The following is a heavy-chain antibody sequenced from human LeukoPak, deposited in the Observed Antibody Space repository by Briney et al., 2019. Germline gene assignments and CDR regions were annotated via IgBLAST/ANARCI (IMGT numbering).Heavy chain of an antibody. V-gene: IGHV3-30*02. CDR3: AKETGEEVRYMYV. Sequence: GGSLRLSCAASGFTFSSYGMHWVRQAPGKGLEWVAFIRYDGSNKYYADSVKGRFTISRDNSKNTLYLQMNSLRAEDTAVYYCAKETGEEVRYMYVWGKGTTVTVSS. J-gene: IGHJ6*03. CDR1: GFTFSSYG. CDR2: IRYDGSNK. D-gene: IGHD3-10*01.